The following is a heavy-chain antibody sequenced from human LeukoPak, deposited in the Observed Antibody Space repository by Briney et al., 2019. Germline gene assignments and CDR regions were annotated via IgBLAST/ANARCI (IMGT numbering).Heavy chain of an antibody. Sequence: ASVKVSCKASGYTFTSYAMNWVRQAPGQGLEWMGWTNTNTGNPTYAQGFTGRFVFSLDTSVSTAYLRISSLKAEDTAVYYCASGGDCSGGSCYKRGLDYWGQGTLVTVSS. D-gene: IGHD2-15*01. CDR1: GYTFTSYA. V-gene: IGHV7-4-1*02. J-gene: IGHJ4*02. CDR2: TNTNTGNP. CDR3: ASGGDCSGGSCYKRGLDY.